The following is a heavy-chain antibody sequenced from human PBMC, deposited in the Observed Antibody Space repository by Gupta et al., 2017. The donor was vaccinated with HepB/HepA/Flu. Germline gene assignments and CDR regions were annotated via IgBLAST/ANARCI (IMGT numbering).Heavy chain of an antibody. CDR2: ITSSGTT. CDR1: GFTFSSYE. D-gene: IGHD1-14*01. V-gene: IGHV3-48*03. J-gene: IGHJ3*02. Sequence: EVQLVDSGGGLVQPGGSLRLSCAASGFTFSSYEMNWVRQGPGKGLEWVSYITSSGTTRYANSVKGRFTISRDNAENSLYLQMNSMRVEDTAVYFCARELQVTTGDALDIWGQGTVVTVSS. CDR3: ARELQVTTGDALDI.